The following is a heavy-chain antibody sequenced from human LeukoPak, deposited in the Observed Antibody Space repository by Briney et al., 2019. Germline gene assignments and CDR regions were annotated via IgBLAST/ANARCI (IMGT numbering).Heavy chain of an antibody. CDR2: ISYDGSNK. D-gene: IGHD1-26*01. CDR1: GFTFSSYA. V-gene: IGHV3-30-3*01. CDR3: AREIYSGSFQCDY. J-gene: IGHJ4*02. Sequence: TGGSLRLSCAASGFTFSSYAMHWVRQAPGKGLEWVAVISYDGSNKYYPDSVKGRFTISRDNSKKTLYLQMNSLRAEDTAVYYCAREIYSGSFQCDYWGQGTLVTVSS.